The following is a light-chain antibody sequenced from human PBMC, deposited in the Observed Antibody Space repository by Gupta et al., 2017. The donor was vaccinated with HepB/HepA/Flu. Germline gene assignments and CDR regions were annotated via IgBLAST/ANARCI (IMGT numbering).Light chain of an antibody. Sequence: DIVMTQTTLSLPVTPGEPASISCRSSQSLLNSDNGNTYLDWYLQKPGQAPQLLSYTVSYRASGVPDRFSGSGSGTDFTLRISRVEADDAGVYYCMQRIEFPWTFGQGTKVEIK. CDR3: MQRIEFPWT. J-gene: IGKJ1*01. V-gene: IGKV2-40*01. CDR1: QSLLNSDNGNTY. CDR2: TVS.